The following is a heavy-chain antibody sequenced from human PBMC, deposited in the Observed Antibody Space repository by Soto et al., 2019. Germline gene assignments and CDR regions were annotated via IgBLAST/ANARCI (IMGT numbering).Heavy chain of an antibody. J-gene: IGHJ6*04. V-gene: IGHV3-15*07. CDR2: IKTKSEGGPT. D-gene: IGHD2-15*01. CDR3: TTGSVEGV. CDR1: GLPISNAW. Sequence: EVQLVESGGGFIQPGGSLRLSCAASGLPISNAWMNWVRQAPGKGLEWVGRIKTKSEGGPTDYAAAVKGRVTVSRDDSNNTLYRQMSSLKTEDTVVYYCTTGSVEGVWGEGTTVTVSS.